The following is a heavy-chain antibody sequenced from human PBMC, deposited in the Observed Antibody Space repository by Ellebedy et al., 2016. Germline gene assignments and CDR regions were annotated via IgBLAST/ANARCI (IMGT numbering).Heavy chain of an antibody. D-gene: IGHD1-14*01. J-gene: IGHJ6*02. Sequence: SETLSLTCTVSGGSISSGGYYWSWIRQHPGKGLEWIGYIYYSGSTYYNPSLKSRVTISVDTSKNQFSLKLSSVTAADTAVYYCARVYIRYYYGMDVWGQGTTVTVSS. CDR3: ARVYIRYYYGMDV. CDR2: IYYSGST. V-gene: IGHV4-31*03. CDR1: GGSISSGGYY.